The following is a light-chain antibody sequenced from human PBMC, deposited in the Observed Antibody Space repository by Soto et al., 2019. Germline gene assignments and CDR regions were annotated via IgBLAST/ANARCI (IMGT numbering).Light chain of an antibody. Sequence: IKLTQSPSSLSASVGDRVTITCRASQGISSFLAWYQQKPGMAPKLLIYAASTLESGVPSRFSGSGSGTYFTLTISTLQPEDFATYYCQQLNNYPLTFGGGTKVEIK. V-gene: IGKV1-9*01. CDR1: QGISSF. J-gene: IGKJ4*01. CDR2: AAS. CDR3: QQLNNYPLT.